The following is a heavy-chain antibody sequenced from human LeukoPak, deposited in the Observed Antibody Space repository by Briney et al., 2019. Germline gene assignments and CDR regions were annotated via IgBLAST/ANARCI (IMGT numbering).Heavy chain of an antibody. CDR2: IYYSGST. V-gene: IGHV4-59*11. Sequence: SETLSLTCSVSGGSISGHYWSWIRQPPGKGLEWIGYIYYSGSTNYNPSLKSRVTISVDRSKNQFSLKLSSVTAADTAVYYCTRDYRRALDYWGQGTLATVSS. CDR3: TRDYRRALDY. J-gene: IGHJ4*02. D-gene: IGHD3-16*02. CDR1: GGSISGHY.